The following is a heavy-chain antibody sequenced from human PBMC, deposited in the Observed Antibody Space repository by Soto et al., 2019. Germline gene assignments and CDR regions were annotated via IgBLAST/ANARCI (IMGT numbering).Heavy chain of an antibody. CDR3: ARAQRIQLWASGMDV. Sequence: ASVKVSCKASGGTLSNYVISWVRQAPGQGLEWMGGIIPVFGTVNYAQKFQGRVTITADESTTTAYMELRSLRSEDAAVYYCARAQRIQLWASGMDVWGQGTTVTVSS. CDR2: IIPVFGTV. D-gene: IGHD5-18*01. J-gene: IGHJ6*02. CDR1: GGTLSNYV. V-gene: IGHV1-69*13.